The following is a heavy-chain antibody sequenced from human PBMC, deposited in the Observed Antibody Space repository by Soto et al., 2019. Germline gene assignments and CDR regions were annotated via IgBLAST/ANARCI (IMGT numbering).Heavy chain of an antibody. CDR3: ARGSHHMVRGVL. Sequence: GGSLSLSCAASGCAFSSYSMNWVRKAPGKGLEWISYISSSSSTIYYADSVKGRFTISRDNAKNSLYLQMNSLRDEDTAVYYCARGSHHMVRGVLWGQGTLVTVSS. V-gene: IGHV3-48*02. CDR1: GCAFSSYS. D-gene: IGHD3-10*01. CDR2: ISSSSSTI. J-gene: IGHJ4*02.